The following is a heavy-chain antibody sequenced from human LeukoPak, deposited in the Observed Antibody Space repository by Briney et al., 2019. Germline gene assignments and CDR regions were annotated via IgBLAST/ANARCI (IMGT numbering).Heavy chain of an antibody. CDR2: ISSSGSTI. J-gene: IGHJ4*02. D-gene: IGHD2-21*02. CDR1: GFTFSDYY. V-gene: IGHV3-11*04. CDR3: ARGTVTAPGIDY. Sequence: KAGGSLRLSCTASGFTFSDYYMSWIRQAPGKGLEWVSYISSSGSTIYYADSVKGRFTISRDNAKNSLYLQMNSLRADDTAVYYCARGTVTAPGIDYWGQGTLVTVSS.